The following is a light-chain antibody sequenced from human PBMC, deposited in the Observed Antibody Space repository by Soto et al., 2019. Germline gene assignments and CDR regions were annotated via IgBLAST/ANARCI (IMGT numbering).Light chain of an antibody. V-gene: IGKV1-39*01. CDR3: QQSYKTPHT. Sequence: DIQMTQSPSSLSASVGDRVTISCRASQGVSAYLLWYQQRQGAAPKLLIYAASNLLSGVPSRFSGSGSGKNFPLTINGLQPEDFATYYCQQSYKTPHTFGQGTKLETK. CDR1: QGVSAY. J-gene: IGKJ2*01. CDR2: AAS.